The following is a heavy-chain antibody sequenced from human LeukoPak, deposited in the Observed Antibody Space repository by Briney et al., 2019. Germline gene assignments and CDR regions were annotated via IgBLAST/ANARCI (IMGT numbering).Heavy chain of an antibody. CDR1: GFTFSSYA. V-gene: IGHV3-64*01. J-gene: IGHJ4*02. CDR2: ITSNGGST. Sequence: GGSLRLSRAASGFTFSSYAMHWVRQAPGKGLEYVSAITSNGGSTYYANSVKGRFTISRDNSKNTLYLQMGSLRAEDMAVYYCARARGYCSSTSCSPDYWGQGTLVTVSS. D-gene: IGHD2-2*01. CDR3: ARARGYCSSTSCSPDY.